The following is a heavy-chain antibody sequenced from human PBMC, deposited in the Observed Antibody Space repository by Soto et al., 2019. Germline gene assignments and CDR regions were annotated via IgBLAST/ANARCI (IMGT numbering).Heavy chain of an antibody. D-gene: IGHD3-22*01. CDR1: GFIFSTYA. CDR3: ARDYFEDF. CDR2: ISGANNNT. V-gene: IGHV3-23*01. Sequence: EVQLLESGGGLVQPGGSLRLSCAASGFIFSTYAMTWVRQAPGKGLDWVSVISGANNNTWYANSVKGPFTISRDNSKNTLYLQMNGLRAEDTAVYYCARDYFEDFWGQGTLVTVSS. J-gene: IGHJ4*02.